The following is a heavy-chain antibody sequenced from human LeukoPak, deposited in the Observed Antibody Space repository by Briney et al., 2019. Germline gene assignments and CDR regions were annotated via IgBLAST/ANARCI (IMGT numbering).Heavy chain of an antibody. CDR3: ARARSVGH. D-gene: IGHD1-26*01. J-gene: IGHJ4*02. CDR2: ISSSSTYI. Sequence: GGSLRLSCAASGFTFSTHTMNWVRQAPGKGLEWVSSISSSSTYIYYADSVKGRFTISRDNAKNSLYLQMTSLRAEDTAVYYCARARSVGHWGQGTLVTVSS. V-gene: IGHV3-21*04. CDR1: GFTFSTHT.